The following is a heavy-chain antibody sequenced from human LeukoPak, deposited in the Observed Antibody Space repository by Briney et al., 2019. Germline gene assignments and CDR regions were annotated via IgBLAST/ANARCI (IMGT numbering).Heavy chain of an antibody. Sequence: PGGSLRLSCAASGFTFSSHAMSWVRQAAGKGLEWVSYISSSGHYTHYAGSVKGRFTISRDSATNSLSLQMNSLRADDTAIYYCARQVSGAFDIWGQGTMVTVSS. CDR1: GFTFSSHA. CDR3: ARQVSGAFDI. D-gene: IGHD1-14*01. J-gene: IGHJ3*02. V-gene: IGHV3-21*05. CDR2: ISSSGHYT.